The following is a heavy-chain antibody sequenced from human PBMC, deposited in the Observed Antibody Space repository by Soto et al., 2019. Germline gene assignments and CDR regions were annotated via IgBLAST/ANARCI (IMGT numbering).Heavy chain of an antibody. D-gene: IGHD3-10*01. CDR2: INAGNGNT. J-gene: IGHJ5*02. CDR1: GYTFTSYA. V-gene: IGHV1-3*01. Sequence: ASVKVSCKASGYTFTSYAMHWVRQAPGQRLEWMGWINAGNGNTKYSQKFQGRVTITRDTSASTAYMELSSLRSEDTVVYYCARDPPYYGSGSNWFDPWGQGTLVTVSS. CDR3: ARDPPYYGSGSNWFDP.